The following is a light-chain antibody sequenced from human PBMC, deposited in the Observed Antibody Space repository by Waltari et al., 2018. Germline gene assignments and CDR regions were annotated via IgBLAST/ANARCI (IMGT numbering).Light chain of an antibody. CDR3: QQYYSTPYT. V-gene: IGKV4-1*01. CDR2: WAS. Sequence: EIVMTQSPDSLAVSLGERATINCKSSQSVLYSSNNKNYLAWYQQKPGQPPKPLIYWASTRESGVPDRFSGSGSGTDFTLTISSLQAEDVAVYYCQQYYSTPYTFGQGTKLEIK. J-gene: IGKJ2*01. CDR1: QSVLYSSNNKNY.